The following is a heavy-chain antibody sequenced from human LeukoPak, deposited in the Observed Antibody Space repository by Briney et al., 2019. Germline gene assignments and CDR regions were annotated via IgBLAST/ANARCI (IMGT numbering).Heavy chain of an antibody. J-gene: IGHJ4*02. Sequence: GESLKISCKDSGYSFTSYWIGWVRQMPGKGLEWMGIIIPGDSDTRYNPSFQGQVTISADKSIRTAYLQWSSLKASDTAMYYCARKRDGYNPFDYWGQGTLVTVSS. CDR2: IIPGDSDT. D-gene: IGHD5-24*01. CDR1: GYSFTSYW. V-gene: IGHV5-51*01. CDR3: ARKRDGYNPFDY.